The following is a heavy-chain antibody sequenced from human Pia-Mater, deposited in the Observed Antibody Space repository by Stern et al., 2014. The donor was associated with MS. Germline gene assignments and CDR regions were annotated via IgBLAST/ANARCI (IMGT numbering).Heavy chain of an antibody. J-gene: IGHJ4*02. D-gene: IGHD6-19*01. CDR2: ISYDGNNQ. Sequence: QVQLVQSGGGVVQPGRSLRLSCATSGFTFSTYDIHWVRQAPGKGLEWVAVISYDGNNQYYADSVKGRFTISRDNSKNTLYLQMNSLTDEDTAVYYCARDPLAGTGAYFDYWGQGALVTVSS. CDR3: ARDPLAGTGAYFDY. CDR1: GFTFSTYD. V-gene: IGHV3-30-3*01.